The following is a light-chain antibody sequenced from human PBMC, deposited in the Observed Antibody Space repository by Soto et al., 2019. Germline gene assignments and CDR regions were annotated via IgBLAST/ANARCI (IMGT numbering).Light chain of an antibody. V-gene: IGLV2-8*01. CDR2: EVT. Sequence: QSALTQPPSASGSPGQSVTISCTGTSSDVGGYNFVSWYQQYPGKAPKLMIYEVTKRPSGVPDRFSGSKPGNTASLTVSGLQAEDEADYYCSSYAGSNKVFGTGSKVTVL. CDR1: SSDVGGYNF. CDR3: SSYAGSNKV. J-gene: IGLJ1*01.